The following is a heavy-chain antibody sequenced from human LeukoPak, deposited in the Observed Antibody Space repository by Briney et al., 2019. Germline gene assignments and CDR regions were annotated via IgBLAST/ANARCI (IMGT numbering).Heavy chain of an antibody. CDR1: GGTFSSYA. J-gene: IGHJ4*02. Sequence: GSSVKVSCKASGGTFSSYAISWVRQAPGQGLEWMGGIIPIFGTANYAQKFQGRVTITADESTSTAYMELSSLRSEDTAVYYCAKKHYYDTSGYLGAFDCWGQGTLVTVSS. V-gene: IGHV1-69*01. CDR3: AKKHYYDTSGYLGAFDC. CDR2: IIPIFGTA. D-gene: IGHD3-22*01.